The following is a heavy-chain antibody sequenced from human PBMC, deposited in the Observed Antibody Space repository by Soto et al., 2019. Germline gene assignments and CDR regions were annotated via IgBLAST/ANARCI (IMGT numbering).Heavy chain of an antibody. CDR3: ARRGVLPDY. Sequence: QVQLVQSGAEVKMPGASVKVSCRASGYTFTSYGITWVRQAPGQGLEWMGWISADNGNTNYAQNHKGRVTRTTDTATSTAYMELRSRRADDTAVYYCARRGVLPDYWGQGTLVTVSS. CDR2: ISADNGNT. J-gene: IGHJ4*02. V-gene: IGHV1-18*01. CDR1: GYTFTSYG. D-gene: IGHD3-10*01.